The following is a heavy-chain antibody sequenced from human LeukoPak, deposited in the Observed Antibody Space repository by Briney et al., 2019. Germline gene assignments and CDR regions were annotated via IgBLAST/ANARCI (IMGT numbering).Heavy chain of an antibody. CDR1: GCSISSGGYY. V-gene: IGHV4-31*03. Sequence: SQTLSLTCTVSGCSISSGGYYWIWIRQHPGKGLEWIGYIYYSGSTYYNPSLKSRVTISVDTSKNQFSLKLSSVTAADTAVYYCAREFPGYCSSTSCSSLVVDIWGQGTMVTVSS. CDR2: IYYSGST. J-gene: IGHJ3*02. D-gene: IGHD2-2*01. CDR3: AREFPGYCSSTSCSSLVVDI.